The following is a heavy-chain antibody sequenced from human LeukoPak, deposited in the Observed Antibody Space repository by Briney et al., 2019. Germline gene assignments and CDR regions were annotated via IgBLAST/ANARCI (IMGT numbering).Heavy chain of an antibody. CDR1: GDSISSNSQY. D-gene: IGHD6-6*01. Sequence: ASETLSLTCTVSGDSISSNSQYWAWIRQPPGKGLEWLGTISYSGSTHYNPSLKSRVTISLDTTKNQFSLKLTSMTAADTAVYYCARNPGTSTLDSWGQGTLVTVSS. V-gene: IGHV4-39*01. J-gene: IGHJ4*02. CDR2: ISYSGST. CDR3: ARNPGTSTLDS.